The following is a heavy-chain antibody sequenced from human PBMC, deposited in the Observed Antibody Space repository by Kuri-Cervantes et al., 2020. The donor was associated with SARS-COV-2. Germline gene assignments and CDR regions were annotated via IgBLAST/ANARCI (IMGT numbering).Heavy chain of an antibody. Sequence: SETLSLTCTVSGGSISSYYWSWIRQPAGKGLEWIGRIYTSGSTNYNPSLKSRVTMSVDTSKNQFSLKLSSVTAADTAVYYCARGVRQRITIFGVVSRFDPWGQGTLVTVSS. V-gene: IGHV4-4*07. CDR3: ARGVRQRITIFGVVSRFDP. D-gene: IGHD3-3*01. J-gene: IGHJ5*02. CDR2: IYTSGST. CDR1: GGSISSYY.